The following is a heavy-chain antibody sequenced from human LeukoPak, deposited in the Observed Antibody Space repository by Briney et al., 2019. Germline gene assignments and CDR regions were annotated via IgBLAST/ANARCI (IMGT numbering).Heavy chain of an antibody. CDR1: GFTFSSYG. J-gene: IGHJ3*02. Sequence: PGGSLRLSCAASGFTFSSYGMHWVRQAPGEGLEWVAVIWYDGSNKYYADSVKGRFTISRDNSKNTLYLQMNSLRAEDTAVYYCARDSTEAFDIWGQGTMVTVSS. CDR2: IWYDGSNK. CDR3: ARDSTEAFDI. V-gene: IGHV3-33*01.